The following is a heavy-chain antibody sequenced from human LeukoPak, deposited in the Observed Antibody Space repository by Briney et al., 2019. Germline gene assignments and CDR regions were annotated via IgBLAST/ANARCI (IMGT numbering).Heavy chain of an antibody. Sequence: PSETLSLTCTVSGGSISGYYWSWIRQPPGKGLEWIGCIYYSGSTNYNPSLKSRVTISIYTSKNQFSLKLNSVTAADTAVYFCARAGGYSYRVDYWGQGTLVTVSS. D-gene: IGHD5-18*01. CDR2: IYYSGST. V-gene: IGHV4-59*01. CDR3: ARAGGYSYRVDY. CDR1: GGSISGYY. J-gene: IGHJ4*02.